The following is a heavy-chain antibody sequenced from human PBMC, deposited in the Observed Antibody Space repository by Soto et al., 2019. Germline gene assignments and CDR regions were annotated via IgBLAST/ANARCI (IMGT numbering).Heavy chain of an antibody. CDR2: IYYSGST. D-gene: IGHD3-10*01. CDR1: GGSISSYY. Sequence: PSETLSLTCTVSGGSISSYYWSWIRQPPGKGLEWIGYIYYSGSTNYNPSLMSRVTISVDTSKNQFSLKLSSVTAADTAVYYCARKGYGSGSSSMDVWGQGTTVTVSS. CDR3: ARKGYGSGSSSMDV. J-gene: IGHJ6*02. V-gene: IGHV4-59*01.